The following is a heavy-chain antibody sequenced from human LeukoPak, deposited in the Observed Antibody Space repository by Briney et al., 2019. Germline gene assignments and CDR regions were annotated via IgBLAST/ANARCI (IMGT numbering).Heavy chain of an antibody. Sequence: PGRSLRLSCAASGFTFSSYAMHWVRQAPGKGLEWVSCISTRSTYIYYADSVKGRFTISRDNAKNSLYLQMNSLRADDTAVYYCAREEEWYASGTYYKGFDSWGQGTLVTVSS. CDR2: ISTRSTYI. V-gene: IGHV3-21*01. D-gene: IGHD3-10*01. CDR1: GFTFSSYA. CDR3: AREEEWYASGTYYKGFDS. J-gene: IGHJ4*02.